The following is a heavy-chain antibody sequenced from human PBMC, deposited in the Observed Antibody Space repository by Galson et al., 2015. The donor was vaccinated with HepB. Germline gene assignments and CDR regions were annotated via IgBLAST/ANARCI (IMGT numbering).Heavy chain of an antibody. V-gene: IGHV1-58*02. CDR1: GFTFTNSA. D-gene: IGHD6-13*01. Sequence: SVKVSCKASGFTFTNSAMQWVRQARGQRLEWIGWIVVGSGNTNYAQKFQERVTITRDMSTRTAYMELSSLRSEDTAVYYCAAESSSWLEGFDYWGQGTLVTVSS. J-gene: IGHJ4*02. CDR2: IVVGSGNT. CDR3: AAESSSWLEGFDY.